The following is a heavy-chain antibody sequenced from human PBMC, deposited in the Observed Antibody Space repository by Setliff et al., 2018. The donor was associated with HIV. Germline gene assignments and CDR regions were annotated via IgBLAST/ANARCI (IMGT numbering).Heavy chain of an antibody. D-gene: IGHD6-13*01. CDR2: IYYSGST. CDR3: ARTSILYSSSWYVSKNWFDP. CDR1: GGTISSHY. Sequence: SETLSLTCTVSGGTISSHYWNWIRQSPGKGLEWIGYIYYSGSTNYNPSLKSRVTTSVDTSKNQFSLKLSSVTAADTAVYYCARTSILYSSSWYVSKNWFDPWGQGTLVTVSS. V-gene: IGHV4-59*08. J-gene: IGHJ5*02.